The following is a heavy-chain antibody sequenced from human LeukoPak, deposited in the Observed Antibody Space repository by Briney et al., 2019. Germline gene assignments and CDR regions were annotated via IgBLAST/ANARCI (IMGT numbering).Heavy chain of an antibody. D-gene: IGHD3/OR15-3a*01. CDR3: ARDRETRGTGFDY. J-gene: IGHJ4*02. CDR1: GGSISSGDYY. CDR2: IYYSGST. Sequence: SETLSLTCTVSGGSISSGDYYWSWIRQPPGKGLERIGYIYYSGSTYYNPSLKSRVTISVDTSKNQFSLKLSSVTAADTAVYYCARDRETRGTGFDYWGQGTLVTVSS. V-gene: IGHV4-30-4*01.